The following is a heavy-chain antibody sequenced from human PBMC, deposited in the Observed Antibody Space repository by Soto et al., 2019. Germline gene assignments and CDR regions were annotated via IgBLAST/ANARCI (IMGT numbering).Heavy chain of an antibody. V-gene: IGHV1-2*02. J-gene: IGHJ6*04. CDR3: AREGMLHFETRDYYTSVYGLDV. CDR2: IFPISGGT. Sequence: ASVNVSCKSSGYSFTGYYLHWVRQAPGQGPEWMGWIFPISGGTKAAQKFQDRVTMTSDTSISTAYLELTSLTSDDTAVYFCAREGMLHFETRDYYTSVYGLDVWGEGTTVTVSS. CDR1: GYSFTGYY. D-gene: IGHD3-22*01.